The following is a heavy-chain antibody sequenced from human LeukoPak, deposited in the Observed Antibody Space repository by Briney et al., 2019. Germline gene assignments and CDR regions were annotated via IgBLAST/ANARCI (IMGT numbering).Heavy chain of an antibody. D-gene: IGHD1-26*01. Sequence: PSETLSLTCAVSGGSISSGGYYWSWIRQPPGKGLEWIGYIYYSGSTNYNPSLKSRVTISVDTSKNQFSLKLSSVTAADTAVYYCARTLSGSYYYYFDYWGQGTLVTVSS. J-gene: IGHJ4*02. CDR1: GGSISSGGYY. V-gene: IGHV4-61*08. CDR2: IYYSGST. CDR3: ARTLSGSYYYYFDY.